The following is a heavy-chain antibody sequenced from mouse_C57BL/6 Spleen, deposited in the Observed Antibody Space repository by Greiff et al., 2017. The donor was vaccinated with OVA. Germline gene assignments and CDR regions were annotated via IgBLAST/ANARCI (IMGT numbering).Heavy chain of an antibody. Sequence: VQVVESGAELVRPGASVTLSCKASGYTFTDYEMHWVKQTPVHGLEWIGAIDPETGGTAYNQKFKGKAILTADKSSSTAYMELRSLTSEDSAVYYCTRKGYPPYYAMDYWGQGTSVTVSS. J-gene: IGHJ4*01. D-gene: IGHD5-1-1*01. V-gene: IGHV1-15*01. CDR2: IDPETGGT. CDR1: GYTFTDYE. CDR3: TRKGYPPYYAMDY.